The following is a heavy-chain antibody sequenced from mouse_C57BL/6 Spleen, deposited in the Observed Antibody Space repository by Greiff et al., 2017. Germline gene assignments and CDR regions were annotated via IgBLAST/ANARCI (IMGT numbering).Heavy chain of an antibody. CDR3: ARGYGSSYYCDY. J-gene: IGHJ2*01. V-gene: IGHV1-80*01. CDR2: IYPGDGDT. D-gene: IGHD1-1*01. Sequence: QVQLQQSGAELVKPGASVKISCKASGYAFSSYWMNWVKQRPGKGLEWIGQIYPGDGDTNYNGKFKGKATLTADKSSSTAYMQLSSLTSEDSAVYFCARGYGSSYYCDYWGQGTTLTVSS. CDR1: GYAFSSYW.